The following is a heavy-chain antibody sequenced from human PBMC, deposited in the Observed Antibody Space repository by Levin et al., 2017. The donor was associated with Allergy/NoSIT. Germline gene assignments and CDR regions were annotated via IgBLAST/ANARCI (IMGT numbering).Heavy chain of an antibody. CDR2: IDWNSGSR. CDR3: AKGLNWGSPNTFDY. D-gene: IGHD7-27*01. V-gene: IGHV3-9*01. CDR1: GFIFDDYA. Sequence: GGSLRLSCAASGFIFDDYAMHWVRQVPGKGLEWVSGIDWNSGSRGYVDSVKGRFTISRDNAKNFLYLQMNSLRAEDTALYYCAKGLNWGSPNTFDYWGQGTLVTVSS. J-gene: IGHJ4*02.